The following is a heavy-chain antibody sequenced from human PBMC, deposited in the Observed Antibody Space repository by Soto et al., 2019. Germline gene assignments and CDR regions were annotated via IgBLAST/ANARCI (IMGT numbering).Heavy chain of an antibody. V-gene: IGHV4-4*02. D-gene: IGHD3-3*01. CDR3: ASFTRDEDYYYYGMDV. J-gene: IGHJ6*02. CDR2: IYHSGST. CDR1: GGSISSSNW. Sequence: QVQLQESGPGLVKPSGTLSLTCAVSGGSISSSNWWSWVHQPPGKGLEWIGEIYHSGSTNYNPSLKSRVTISVDKSKNQFSLKLSSVTAADTAVYYCASFTRDEDYYYYGMDVWGQGTTVTVSS.